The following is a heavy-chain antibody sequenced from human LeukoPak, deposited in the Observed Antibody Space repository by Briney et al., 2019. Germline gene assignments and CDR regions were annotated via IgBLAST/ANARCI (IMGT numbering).Heavy chain of an antibody. Sequence: SETLSLTCTVSGGSISSSSYYWGWIRQPPGKGLEWIGSIYYSGSTYYNPSPKSRVTISVDTSKNQFSLKLSSVTAADTAVYYCAGPGVVVIATSFAFDIWGQGTMVTVSS. J-gene: IGHJ3*02. V-gene: IGHV4-39*01. CDR3: AGPGVVVIATSFAFDI. D-gene: IGHD2-21*01. CDR2: IYYSGST. CDR1: GGSISSSSYY.